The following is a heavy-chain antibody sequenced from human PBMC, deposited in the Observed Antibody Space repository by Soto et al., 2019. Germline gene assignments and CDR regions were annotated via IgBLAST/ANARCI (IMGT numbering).Heavy chain of an antibody. CDR1: GGSISSSSYS. J-gene: IGHJ4*02. Sequence: PSETLSLTCTVSGGSISSSSYSWGWIRQPPGKGLEWIGSIYYSGSTYYNPSLKSRVTISIDRSKNQFSLKLSSVTAGDTGVYYCARGPDYWGQGILVPVPS. CDR2: IYYSGST. V-gene: IGHV4-39*07. CDR3: ARGPDY.